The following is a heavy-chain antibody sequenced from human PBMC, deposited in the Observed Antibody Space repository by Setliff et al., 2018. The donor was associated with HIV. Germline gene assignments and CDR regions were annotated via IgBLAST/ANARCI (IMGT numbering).Heavy chain of an antibody. D-gene: IGHD6-6*01. Sequence: SETLSLTCTVSGGSISSDDYYWNWIRQPPGKGLEWIGYITYSGSAYYNPSLKSRVTISIDTSNNQISLRLSSVTAADTAVYYCASEAWTSYRSSSGYYYYYMDVWGKGTTVTVSS. V-gene: IGHV4-30-4*08. CDR1: GGSISSDDYY. CDR3: ASEAWTSYRSSSGYYYYYMDV. J-gene: IGHJ6*03. CDR2: ITYSGSA.